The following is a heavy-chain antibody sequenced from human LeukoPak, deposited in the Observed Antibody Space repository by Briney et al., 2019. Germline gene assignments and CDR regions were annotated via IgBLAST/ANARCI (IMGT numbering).Heavy chain of an antibody. CDR1: GYTFTGYY. CDR3: ARAPYDSSGYWAFDY. D-gene: IGHD3-22*01. J-gene: IGHJ4*02. CDR2: TNPNSGVT. V-gene: IGHV1-2*02. Sequence: ASVKVSCKASGYTFTGYYMHWVRQAPGQGLEWMGWTNPNSGVTNYAQKFQGRVTITRDTSISTAYMELSSLRSDDTAVYYCARAPYDSSGYWAFDYWGQGTLVTVSS.